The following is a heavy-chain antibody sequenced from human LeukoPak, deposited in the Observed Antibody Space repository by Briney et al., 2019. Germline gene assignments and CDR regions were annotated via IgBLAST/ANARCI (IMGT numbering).Heavy chain of an antibody. CDR2: ISGRGDNS. J-gene: IGHJ4*02. CDR1: GFTFSNYA. V-gene: IGHV3-23*01. CDR3: AKGDYDFWSGLSY. D-gene: IGHD3-3*01. Sequence: PGGSLRLSCAASGFTFSNYAMTWVRQAPGKGLDLGSTISGRGDNSNSADSVKGRSTVSRDNSKNTLYLQMDSLRVEDTAIYYCAKGDYDFWSGLSYWGQGTLVTVSS.